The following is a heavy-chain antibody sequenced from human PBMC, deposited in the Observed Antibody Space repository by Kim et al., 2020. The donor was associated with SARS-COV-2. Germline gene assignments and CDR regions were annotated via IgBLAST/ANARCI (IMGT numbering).Heavy chain of an antibody. Sequence: MSRVTISVDTSKNQFSLKLSSVTAADTAVYYCASATLTGIAAAGYDAFDIWGQGTMVTVSS. D-gene: IGHD6-13*01. CDR3: ASATLTGIAAAGYDAFDI. J-gene: IGHJ3*02. V-gene: IGHV4-39*07.